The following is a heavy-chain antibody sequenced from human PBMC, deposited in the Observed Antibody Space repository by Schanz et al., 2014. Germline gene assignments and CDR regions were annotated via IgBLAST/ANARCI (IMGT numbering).Heavy chain of an antibody. D-gene: IGHD6-6*01. CDR3: AKIWKGHPIEVRPGWSDGMDV. CDR2: ISYEGSKK. V-gene: IGHV3-30*18. CDR1: GFTVSNNY. Sequence: QVQLGESGGGLVQPGGSLRLSCAASGFTVSNNYMSWVRQPPGKGLEWVAVISYEGSKKYYPDSVQGRFTISRDNAKNSLYLQMNSLRAEDTAVYYCAKIWKGHPIEVRPGWSDGMDVWGQGTTVTVSS. J-gene: IGHJ6*02.